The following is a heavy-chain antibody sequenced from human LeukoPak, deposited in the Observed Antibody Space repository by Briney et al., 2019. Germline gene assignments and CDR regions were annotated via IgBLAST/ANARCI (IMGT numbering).Heavy chain of an antibody. CDR3: ARDTSYYDFWSGYQFSFDY. V-gene: IGHV3-7*01. CDR1: GFTFSSYW. D-gene: IGHD3-3*01. CDR2: IKQDGSEK. J-gene: IGHJ4*02. Sequence: GGSLRLSCAASGFTFSSYWMSWVRQAPGKGLEWVANIKQDGSEKYYVDSVEGRFTISRGNAKNSLYLQMNSLRAEDTAVYYCARDTSYYDFWSGYQFSFDYWGQGTLVTVSS.